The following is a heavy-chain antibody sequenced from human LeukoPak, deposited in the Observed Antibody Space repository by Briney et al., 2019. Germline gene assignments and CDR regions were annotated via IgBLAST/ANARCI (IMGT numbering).Heavy chain of an antibody. D-gene: IGHD2-15*01. V-gene: IGHV3-23*01. J-gene: IGHJ4*02. CDR3: AKKRTDVSGSHYFDW. CDR2: ISGSGDVT. Sequence: GGSLRLSCAASGFTFSSYAMSWVRQAPEEGLEWVSGISGSGDVTQYADSVKGRFTISRDNSKNTLYLQMNSLRAEDTAVYYCAKKRTDVSGSHYFDWWGQGTLVTVSS. CDR1: GFTFSSYA.